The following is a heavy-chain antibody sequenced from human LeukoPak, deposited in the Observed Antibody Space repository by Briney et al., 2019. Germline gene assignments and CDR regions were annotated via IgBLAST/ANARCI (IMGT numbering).Heavy chain of an antibody. D-gene: IGHD4-17*01. CDR1: GFTFEDYG. Sequence: GGSLRLSCAASGFTFEDYGMSWVRQAPGKGPEWVSGITWNGGSIGYADSVKGRFTMSRDNAKNSLYLQMDSLKTEDTALYYCARDYARPDYWGQGTLVTVSS. V-gene: IGHV3-20*04. J-gene: IGHJ4*02. CDR3: ARDYARPDY. CDR2: ITWNGGSI.